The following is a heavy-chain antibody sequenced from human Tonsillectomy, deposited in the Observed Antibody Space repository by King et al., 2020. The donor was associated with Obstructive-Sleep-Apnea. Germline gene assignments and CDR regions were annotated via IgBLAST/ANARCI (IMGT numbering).Heavy chain of an antibody. Sequence: VQLVESGGGLVQPGGSLRLSCAASGFTFSSYAMSWVRQAPGKGLEWVSAISGSGGSTYYADSVKGRFTISRDNSKNTLYLQMNSLRAEDTAVYYCAKDEGESSGRYVARWYFDLWGRGTLVTVSS. CDR2: ISGSGGST. V-gene: IGHV3-23*04. D-gene: IGHD6-19*01. CDR1: GFTFSSYA. J-gene: IGHJ2*01. CDR3: AKDEGESSGRYVARWYFDL.